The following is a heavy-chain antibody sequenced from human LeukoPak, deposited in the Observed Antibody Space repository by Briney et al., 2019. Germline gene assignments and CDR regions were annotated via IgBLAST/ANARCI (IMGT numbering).Heavy chain of an antibody. CDR2: ISGSGGST. CDR3: AKDRPECRSTSSYGSFRTVAAD. J-gene: IGHJ1*01. Sequence: GGSLRLSCAASGFTFSTYAMSWVRQAPGKGLEWVSEISGSGGSTFYADSVKGRFTISRDNSKNPLYLQMNSLRAEDTALYYCAKDRPECRSTSSYGSFRTVAADWGQGPLVPVSS. CDR1: GFTFSTYA. D-gene: IGHD2-2*01. V-gene: IGHV3-23*01.